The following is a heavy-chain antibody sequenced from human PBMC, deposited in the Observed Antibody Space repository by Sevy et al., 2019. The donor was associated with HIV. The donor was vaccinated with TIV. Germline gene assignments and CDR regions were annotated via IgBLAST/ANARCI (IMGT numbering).Heavy chain of an antibody. CDR3: AITKDYYENSGDRFDY. CDR2: FDPEDGET. V-gene: IGHV1-24*01. J-gene: IGHJ4*02. Sequence: ASVKVSCKVSGYTLTKLSMHWVRQAPGKGLEWMGTFDPEDGETIYAQKFQGRVTMTEDTSTDTAYMELSSLRSEDTAVYYCAITKDYYENSGDRFDYWGRGTLVTASS. CDR1: GYTLTKLS. D-gene: IGHD3-22*01.